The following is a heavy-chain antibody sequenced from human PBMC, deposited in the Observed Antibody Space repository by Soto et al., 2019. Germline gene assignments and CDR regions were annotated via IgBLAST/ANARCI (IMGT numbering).Heavy chain of an antibody. J-gene: IGHJ4*02. CDR2: ISYDGSNK. V-gene: IGHV3-30-3*01. CDR3: ARSMIVVVGPDY. D-gene: IGHD3-22*01. CDR1: GFTFSSYA. Sequence: GGSLRLSCAASGFTFSSYAMHWVRQAPGKGLEWVAVISYDGSNKYYADSVKGRFTISRDNSKNTLYLQMNSLRAEDTAEYYCARSMIVVVGPDYWGQGTLVTVSS.